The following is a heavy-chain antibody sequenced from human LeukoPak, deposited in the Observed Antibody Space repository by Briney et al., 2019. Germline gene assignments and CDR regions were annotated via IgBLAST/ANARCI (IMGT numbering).Heavy chain of an antibody. D-gene: IGHD2-2*01. CDR2: INHGGST. Sequence: SETLSLTCTVSGGSISSYYWSWIRQPPGKGLEWIGEINHGGSTNYNPSLKSRVTISIDTSKNQFSLKLTSVTAADTAVYYCARDGSVVVPAAFDYWGQGTLVTVSS. J-gene: IGHJ4*02. CDR1: GGSISSYY. CDR3: ARDGSVVVPAAFDY. V-gene: IGHV4-4*08.